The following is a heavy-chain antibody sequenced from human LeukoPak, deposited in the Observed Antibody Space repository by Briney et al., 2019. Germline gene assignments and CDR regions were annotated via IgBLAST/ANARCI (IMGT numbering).Heavy chain of an antibody. D-gene: IGHD1-26*01. CDR3: ARHSGSYDAFDI. J-gene: IGHJ3*02. V-gene: IGHV3-21*01. CDR2: ISSSSSHI. CDR1: GFTFSSYS. Sequence: GGSPRLSCAASGFTFSSYSVNWVRQAPGKGLEWVSSISSSSSHIYYADSVKGRFTISRDNAKNSLYLQMNSLRAEDTAVYYCARHSGSYDAFDIWGQGTMVTVSS.